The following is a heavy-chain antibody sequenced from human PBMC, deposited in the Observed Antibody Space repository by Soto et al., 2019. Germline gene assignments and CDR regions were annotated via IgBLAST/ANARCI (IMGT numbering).Heavy chain of an antibody. Sequence: SETLSLTCTVSGAPIRSTDYYWSWIRQAPGKGLEWIGYVYYTGSTYYNPSLMSRLTISVDTSKNQFSLKLTSVTAAETAVYYCVRTAREGAVAPHWFDRWGQGTQVTVSS. CDR3: VRTAREGAVAPHWFDR. J-gene: IGHJ5*02. CDR1: GAPIRSTDYY. D-gene: IGHD2-21*02. CDR2: VYYTGST. V-gene: IGHV4-30-4*01.